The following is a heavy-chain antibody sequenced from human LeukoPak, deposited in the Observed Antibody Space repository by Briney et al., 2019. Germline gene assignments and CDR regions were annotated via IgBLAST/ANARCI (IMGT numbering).Heavy chain of an antibody. CDR1: GFNFISYG. D-gene: IGHD3-22*01. Sequence: PGGSLRLSCEVSGFNFISYGMSWVRQAPGKGLEWVSLISGSGTRTNYAGSVKGRFTISRDNSKNTVYLQMDSLGAEDTAVYYCVRDKYDSNRSPSDIWGQGTKVTASS. J-gene: IGHJ3*02. V-gene: IGHV3-23*01. CDR2: ISGSGTRT. CDR3: VRDKYDSNRSPSDI.